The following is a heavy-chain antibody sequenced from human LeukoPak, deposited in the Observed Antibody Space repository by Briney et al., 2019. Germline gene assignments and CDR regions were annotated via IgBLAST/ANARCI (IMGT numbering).Heavy chain of an antibody. CDR3: VRDVGGIYYVFGY. D-gene: IGHD1-26*01. V-gene: IGHV3-23*01. J-gene: IGHJ4*02. Sequence: GGSLRLSCAASGFTIANYVMSCVRQTTRKGLEWVSSISDGSIKYYAESGKGQFTISRNNSKNIMYLQMNSLRAEDTAVYYCVRDVGGIYYVFGYWGQGTLVTVSS. CDR2: ISDGSIK. CDR1: GFTIANYV.